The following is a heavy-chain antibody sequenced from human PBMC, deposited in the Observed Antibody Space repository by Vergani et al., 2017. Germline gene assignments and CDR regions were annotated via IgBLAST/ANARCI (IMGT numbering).Heavy chain of an antibody. Sequence: EVQLVESGGGLVKPGGSLRLSCAASGFTFSRYSMNWVRQAPGKGLEWVSSISSSSSYIYYAGSVKGRFTISRDNAKNSLYLQMNSLRAEDTAVYYCARDGGGDYVGESDYWGQGTLVTVSS. CDR3: ARDGGGDYVGESDY. D-gene: IGHD4-17*01. V-gene: IGHV3-21*01. CDR1: GFTFSRYS. J-gene: IGHJ4*02. CDR2: ISSSSSYI.